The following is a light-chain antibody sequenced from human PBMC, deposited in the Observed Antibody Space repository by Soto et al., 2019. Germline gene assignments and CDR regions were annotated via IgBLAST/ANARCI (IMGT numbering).Light chain of an antibody. J-gene: IGLJ1*01. V-gene: IGLV2-11*01. CDR1: SSDVGGYDY. Sequence: QSVLTQPRSVSGSPGQSVTMSCSGTSSDVGGYDYVSWYQQHPGKAPKLVIYDVTKRPSGVPDRFSGSKSGNTASLTISGLQAEDEADYYCCSYAGTYTNYVFGTGTKVTVL. CDR2: DVT. CDR3: CSYAGTYTNYV.